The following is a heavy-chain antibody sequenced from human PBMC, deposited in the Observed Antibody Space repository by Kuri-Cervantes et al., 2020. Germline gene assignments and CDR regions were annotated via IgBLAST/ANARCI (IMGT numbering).Heavy chain of an antibody. J-gene: IGHJ2*01. CDR1: GYTFTSYG. Sequence: ASVKVSCKASGYTFTSYGISWVRQAPGQGLEWMGWISAYNGNTNYAQKLQGRVTMTTDTSTSTAYMELRSLRSDDTAVYYCARDSGAGRGYSGYGSSWYFDLWGRGTLVTVSS. V-gene: IGHV1-18*01. CDR3: ARDSGAGRGYSGYGSSWYFDL. D-gene: IGHD5-12*01. CDR2: ISAYNGNT.